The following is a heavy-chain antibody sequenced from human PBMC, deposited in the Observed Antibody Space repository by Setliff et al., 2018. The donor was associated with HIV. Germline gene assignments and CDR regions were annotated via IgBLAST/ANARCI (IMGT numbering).Heavy chain of an antibody. CDR3: ARVSQDLLGAFDI. D-gene: IGHD7-27*01. V-gene: IGHV4-31*03. CDR2: IYYSGST. Sequence: TSETLSLTCTVSGDSINSGNSYWTWIRRHPGKGLEWIGYIYYSGSTNYNPSLKSRVIISVDSSKNQFFLNLTSVTAADTAMYYCARVSQDLLGAFDIWGQGTLVTVSS. J-gene: IGHJ3*02. CDR1: GDSINSGNSY.